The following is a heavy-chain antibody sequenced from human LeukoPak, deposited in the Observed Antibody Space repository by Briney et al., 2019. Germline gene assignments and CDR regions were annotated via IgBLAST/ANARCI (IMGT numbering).Heavy chain of an antibody. V-gene: IGHV3-30*02. CDR3: AKGRTASRKNNIVVVPAAMNPYYMDV. CDR1: GFTFSSYG. CDR2: IRYDGSNK. Sequence: GTSLRLSCAASGFTFSSYGMHWVRQAPGKGLEWVAFIRYDGSNKYYADSVKGRFTISRDNSKNTLYLQMNSLRAEDTAVYYCAKGRTASRKNNIVVVPAAMNPYYMDVWGKGTTVTVSS. J-gene: IGHJ6*03. D-gene: IGHD2-2*01.